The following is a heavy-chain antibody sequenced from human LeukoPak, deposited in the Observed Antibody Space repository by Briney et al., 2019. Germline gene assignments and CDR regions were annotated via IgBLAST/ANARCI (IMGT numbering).Heavy chain of an antibody. D-gene: IGHD2-15*01. CDR1: GYTFTGYY. V-gene: IGHV1-2*02. Sequence: ASVKVSCKASGYTFTGYYMHWVRQAPGQGLEWMGWINPNSGGTNYAQKFQGRVTMTRGTSISTAYMELSRLRSDDTAVYYCARGIGYCSGGSCLDWFDPWGQGTLVTVSS. CDR2: INPNSGGT. CDR3: ARGIGYCSGGSCLDWFDP. J-gene: IGHJ5*02.